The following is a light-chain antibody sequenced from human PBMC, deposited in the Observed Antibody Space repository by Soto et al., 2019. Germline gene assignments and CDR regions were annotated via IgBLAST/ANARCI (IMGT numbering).Light chain of an antibody. CDR3: AVRDDSLNGPV. Sequence: QSVLTQPPSASGTPGQSVTISCSGSISNIGSNTVNWYQQLPRTAPKLLIFSNSQRPSGVPDRFSGSKSGNSASLAISGLQSEDEADYYCAVRDDSLNGPVFGGGTKLTFL. V-gene: IGLV1-44*01. CDR1: ISNIGSNT. CDR2: SNS. J-gene: IGLJ2*01.